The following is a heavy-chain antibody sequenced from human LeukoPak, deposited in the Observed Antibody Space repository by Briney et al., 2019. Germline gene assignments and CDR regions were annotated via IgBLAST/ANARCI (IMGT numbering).Heavy chain of an antibody. J-gene: IGHJ1*01. CDR2: IYYSGST. CDR1: IGSISSSSYY. CDR3: ARRRYYDSTGYLD. D-gene: IGHD3-22*01. Sequence: SETLSLTCTISIGSISSSSYYWGWIRQPPGKGLEWVADIYYSGSTYYNPSLKSRVSISIDTSNNHFSLRLSSATAADTALYYCARRRYYDSTGYLDWGQGTLVTVSS. V-gene: IGHV4-39*02.